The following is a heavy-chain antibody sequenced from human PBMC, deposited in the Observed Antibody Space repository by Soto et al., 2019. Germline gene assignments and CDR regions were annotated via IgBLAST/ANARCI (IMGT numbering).Heavy chain of an antibody. Sequence: PSETLSLTCTVSGGSISSGGYYWSWIRQHPGKGLEWIGYIYYSGSTYYNPSLKSRVTISVDTSKNQFSLKLSSVTAADTAVYYCAREATGNYYGSGSHPRLNYYMDVWGKGTTVTVSS. CDR2: IYYSGST. CDR3: AREATGNYYGSGSHPRLNYYMDV. J-gene: IGHJ6*03. CDR1: GGSISSGGYY. V-gene: IGHV4-31*03. D-gene: IGHD3-10*01.